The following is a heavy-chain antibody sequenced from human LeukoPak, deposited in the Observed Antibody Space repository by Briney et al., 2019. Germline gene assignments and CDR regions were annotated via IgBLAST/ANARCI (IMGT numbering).Heavy chain of an antibody. V-gene: IGHV3-23*01. CDR2: ISDSGGST. CDR3: AKHFYGSGTYLGY. J-gene: IGHJ4*02. D-gene: IGHD3-10*01. Sequence: GGSLRLSCAASGFTFSNYAMSWVRQAPGKGLEWVSSISDSGGSTYYADSVKGRFTISRDNSKNTLYLQMNDLRAEDTAVYYCAKHFYGSGTYLGYWGQGTLVTVSS. CDR1: GFTFSNYA.